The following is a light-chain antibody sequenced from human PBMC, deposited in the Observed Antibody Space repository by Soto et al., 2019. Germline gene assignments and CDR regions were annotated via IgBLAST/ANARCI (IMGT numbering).Light chain of an antibody. CDR2: EGS. CDR1: SSDVGAYNL. CDR3: SSYTSSSTVV. Sequence: QSALTQPASVSGSPEQSITISCTGTSSDVGAYNLVSWYQQHPGKAPRLIIYEGSKRPSGISHRFSGSKSDNTASLTISGLQAEDEADYYCSSYTSSSTVVFGGGTKLTVL. J-gene: IGLJ2*01. V-gene: IGLV2-14*02.